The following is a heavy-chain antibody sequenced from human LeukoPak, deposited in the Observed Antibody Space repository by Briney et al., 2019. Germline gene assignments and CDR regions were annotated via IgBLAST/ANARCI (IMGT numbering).Heavy chain of an antibody. Sequence: LSLTCAVYGGSFSGYYWSWIRQAPGKGLEWVSYISSSGSTIYYADSVKGRFTISRDNAKNSLYLQMNSLRAEDTAVYYCARDYDRLDVWGQGTTVTVSS. J-gene: IGHJ6*02. V-gene: IGHV3-11*01. D-gene: IGHD3-22*01. CDR2: ISSSGSTI. CDR1: GGSFSGYY. CDR3: ARDYDRLDV.